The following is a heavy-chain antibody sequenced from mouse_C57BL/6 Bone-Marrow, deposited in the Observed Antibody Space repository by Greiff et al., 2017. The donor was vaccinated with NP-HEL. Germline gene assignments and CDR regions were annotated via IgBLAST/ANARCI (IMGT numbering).Heavy chain of an antibody. CDR2: IDPSDSET. D-gene: IGHD1-1*01. V-gene: IGHV1-52*01. J-gene: IGHJ1*03. CDR3: ERGYYYGSSSYWYFDV. Sequence: QVQLQQPGAELVRPGSSVKLSCKASGYTFTSYWMHWVKQRPIQGLEWIGNIDPSDSETHYNQKFKDKATLTVDKSSSTAYMQLSSLTSEDSAVYYCERGYYYGSSSYWYFDVWGTGTTVTVSS. CDR1: GYTFTSYW.